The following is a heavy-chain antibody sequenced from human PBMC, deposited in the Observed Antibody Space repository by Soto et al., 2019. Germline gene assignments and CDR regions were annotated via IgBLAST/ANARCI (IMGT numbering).Heavy chain of an antibody. CDR2: IDGGKT. J-gene: IGHJ4*02. V-gene: IGHV3-15*01. D-gene: IGHD1-26*01. CDR3: TSNAAAKVGTLSY. CDR1: GL. Sequence: GGSLRLSCAASGLMNWVRQAPGKGLEWAGRIDGGKTDFAAPVEGRFTFSRDDSRNTLFLQMNSLKTEDTGVYYCTSNAAAKVGTLSYWGQGTLVTVSS.